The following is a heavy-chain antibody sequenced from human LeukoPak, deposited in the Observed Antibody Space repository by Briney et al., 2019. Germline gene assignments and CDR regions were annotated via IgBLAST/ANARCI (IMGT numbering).Heavy chain of an antibody. CDR2: IYYSGST. CDR3: ARGLGGSYYGYFQH. V-gene: IGHV4-59*01. Sequence: PSETLSLTCTVSGGSISSYYWSWIRQPPGKGLEWIGYIYYSGSTNYNPSLKSRVTKSVDTSKNQFSLKLSSVTAADTAVYYCARGLGGSYYGYFQHWGQGTLVTVSS. J-gene: IGHJ1*01. D-gene: IGHD1-26*01. CDR1: GGSISSYY.